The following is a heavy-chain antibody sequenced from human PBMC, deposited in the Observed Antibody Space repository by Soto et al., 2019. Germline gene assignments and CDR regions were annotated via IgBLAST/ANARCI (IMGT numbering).Heavy chain of an antibody. J-gene: IGHJ4*02. CDR3: ARVDAKIISLGDYFDY. V-gene: IGHV4-34*01. CDR1: GGSFSGYY. CDR2: INHSGST. D-gene: IGHD2-2*01. Sequence: SETLSLTCAVYGGSFSGYYWSWIRQPPGKGLEWIGEINHSGSTNYNPSLKSRVTISVDTSKNQFSLKLSSVTAADTAVYYCARVDAKIISLGDYFDYWGQGTLVTVSS.